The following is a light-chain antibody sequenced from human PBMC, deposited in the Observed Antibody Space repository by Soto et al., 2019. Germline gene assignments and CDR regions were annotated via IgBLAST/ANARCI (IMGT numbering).Light chain of an antibody. CDR1: NTDVGGYNY. Sequence: SVLTQPASVSGSPGQSITVSCTGTNTDVGGYNYVSWYQHRPGKAPRLMIYEVRNRLSGVSNRFSGSKSGNTASLTISGLQAEDEADYYCSSYSISDTPYVFGGGTKVTVL. J-gene: IGLJ1*01. CDR2: EVR. V-gene: IGLV2-14*01. CDR3: SSYSISDTPYV.